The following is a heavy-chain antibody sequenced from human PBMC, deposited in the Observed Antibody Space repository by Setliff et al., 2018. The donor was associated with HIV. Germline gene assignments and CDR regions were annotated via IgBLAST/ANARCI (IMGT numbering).Heavy chain of an antibody. CDR1: GYIFIRYY. CDR2: INPHTGVT. J-gene: IGHJ6*02. CDR3: ARDVRDGFEEWFSTLDDGMDV. V-gene: IGHV1-2*02. Sequence: VKVSCKTSGYIFIRYYIFWVRQAPGQGLEWMGNINPHTGVTRYAEKFQGRVTMTRDTSISTIYMELSRLRSDDTAVYYCARDVRDGFEEWFSTLDDGMDVWGQGTTGTVS. D-gene: IGHD3-3*01.